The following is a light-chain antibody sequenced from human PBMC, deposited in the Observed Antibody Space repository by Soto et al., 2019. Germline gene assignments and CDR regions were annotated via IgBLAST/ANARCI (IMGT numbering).Light chain of an antibody. CDR2: AAS. J-gene: IGKJ4*01. Sequence: DIRLTQSPSSLSASVGDRVTITCRASQGISSSLAWYQQKPGKAPKLLIYAASTLQSVVPSRFSGSGSGTVCTPTSSRVHPEDSATYYWQQLNSYRPVFGGGTKVEI. V-gene: IGKV1-9*01. CDR3: QQLNSYRPV. CDR1: QGISSS.